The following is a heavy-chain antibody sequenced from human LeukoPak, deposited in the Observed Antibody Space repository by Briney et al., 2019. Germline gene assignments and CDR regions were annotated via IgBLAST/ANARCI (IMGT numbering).Heavy chain of an antibody. J-gene: IGHJ3*02. Sequence: SETLSLTCSVSGASISSNNYYWVWIRQPPGKGLDWIAGIKYHGHTYLKPPLKSRVTISVDTSKNQFSLKLSSVTAADTAVYYCARQIALAGEWAFDIWGPGTTVTVSS. CDR2: IKYHGHT. CDR1: GASISSNNYY. V-gene: IGHV4-39*01. D-gene: IGHD6-19*01. CDR3: ARQIALAGEWAFDI.